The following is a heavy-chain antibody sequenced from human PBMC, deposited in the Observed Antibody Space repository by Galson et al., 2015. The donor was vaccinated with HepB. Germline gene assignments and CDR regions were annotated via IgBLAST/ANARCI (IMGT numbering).Heavy chain of an antibody. Sequence: SVKVSCKASGYTFTSYGISWVRQAPGQGLEWMGWISAYNGNTNYAQKLQGRVTMTTDTSTSTAYMELRSLRSDDTAVYYCARALGIVVVPAPYFDYWGQGTLVTVSS. J-gene: IGHJ4*02. D-gene: IGHD2-2*03. CDR3: ARALGIVVVPAPYFDY. CDR1: GYTFTSYG. V-gene: IGHV1-18*01. CDR2: ISAYNGNT.